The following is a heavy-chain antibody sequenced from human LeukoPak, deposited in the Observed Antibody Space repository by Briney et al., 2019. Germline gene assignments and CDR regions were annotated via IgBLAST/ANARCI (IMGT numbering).Heavy chain of an antibody. D-gene: IGHD2-2*01. V-gene: IGHV4-38-2*01. CDR2: IFHNGIT. J-gene: IGHJ4*02. CDR1: GFSTNSGYF. Sequence: SETLSLTCAVSGFSTNSGYFWAWIRQSPGKGLEWIGSIFHNGITYYNPSLKSRITISVDTSKNQFSLRLSSVTAADTAVYYCARRISTRRGETCSSTSCYFDYWGQGTLVTVSS. CDR3: ARRISTRRGETCSSTSCYFDY.